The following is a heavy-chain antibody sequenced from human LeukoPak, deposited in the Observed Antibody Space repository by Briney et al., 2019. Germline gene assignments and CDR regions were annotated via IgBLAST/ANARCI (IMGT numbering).Heavy chain of an antibody. CDR1: GGSISSYY. V-gene: IGHV4-59*01. CDR2: IYYSGST. Sequence: PAETLSLTCTVAGGSISSYYWSWIRQPPGKGREGIGYIYYSGSTNYNPSLKSRVTISVDTSKHQFSLKLSSVTAADTAVYYCARGSYSSSWWGDYFDYWGPGTLVTVSS. J-gene: IGHJ4*02. CDR3: ARGSYSSSWWGDYFDY. D-gene: IGHD6-13*01.